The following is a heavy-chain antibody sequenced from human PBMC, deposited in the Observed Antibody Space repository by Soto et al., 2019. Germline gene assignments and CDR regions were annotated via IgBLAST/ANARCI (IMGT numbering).Heavy chain of an antibody. CDR3: ASTSDDFWSGYLDS. CDR1: GGSFSGYY. D-gene: IGHD3-3*01. V-gene: IGHV4-34*01. J-gene: IGHJ4*02. CDR2: INHSGST. Sequence: SETLSLTCAVYGGSFSGYYWSWIRQPPGKGLEWIGEINHSGSTNYNPSLKSRATISIDTSKNEFSLKLSSVTAADTAVYYCASTSDDFWSGYLDSWGQGTLVTVSS.